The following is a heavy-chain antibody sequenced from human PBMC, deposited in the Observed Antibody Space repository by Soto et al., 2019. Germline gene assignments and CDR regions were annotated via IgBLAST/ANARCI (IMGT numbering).Heavy chain of an antibody. CDR3: ARRAERIAQNGWFGP. V-gene: IGHV3-48*01. CDR2: IRSSSSTI. D-gene: IGHD6-13*01. J-gene: IGHJ5*02. Sequence: EVQLVESGGGLVQPGGSLRLSCAASGFTFSSYSMNWVRQAPGKGLEWVSYIRSSSSTIYYADSVKGRFTISRDNAKNSLYLQMNSLRAEDTAVYYCARRAERIAQNGWFGPWGQGTLVTVSS. CDR1: GFTFSSYS.